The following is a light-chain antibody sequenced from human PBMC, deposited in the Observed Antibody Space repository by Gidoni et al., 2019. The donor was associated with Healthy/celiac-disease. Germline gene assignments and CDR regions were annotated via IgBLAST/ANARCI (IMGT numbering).Light chain of an antibody. CDR2: DAS. CDR3: QQYDSLPLA. Sequence: GDRVTITCQASQDISNRLNWYQQKPGKAPKLLIYDASNLETGGPSRFSGSGSGTDFTFTISSLQPDDVATYYCQQYDSLPLAFXGXTKVEIK. V-gene: IGKV1-33*01. J-gene: IGKJ4*01. CDR1: QDISNR.